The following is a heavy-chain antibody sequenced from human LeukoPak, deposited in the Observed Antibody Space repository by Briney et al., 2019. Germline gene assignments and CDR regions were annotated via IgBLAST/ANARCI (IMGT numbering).Heavy chain of an antibody. V-gene: IGHV3-9*03. CDR2: ISWNSGSI. Sequence: PGRSLRLSCAASGFTFDDYAMHWVRQAPGNGLEWVSSISWNSGSIGYADSVKGRLTISRDNAKNSLYLQMNSLRAEDMALYYCAKDAGLGGGRYFLFDYWGQGTLATVS. CDR1: GFTFDDYA. CDR3: AKDAGLGGGRYFLFDY. D-gene: IGHD1-26*01. J-gene: IGHJ4*02.